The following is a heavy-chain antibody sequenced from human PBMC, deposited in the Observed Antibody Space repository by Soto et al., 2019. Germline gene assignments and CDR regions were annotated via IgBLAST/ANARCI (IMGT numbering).Heavy chain of an antibody. J-gene: IGHJ4*02. CDR3: VRDMELWRPDS. CDR2: INTDGSVA. D-gene: IGHD2-21*01. V-gene: IGHV3-74*03. Sequence: DVQLVESGGGLVQPGESLRLSCAASGLTFRSYRMHWVRQAPGKGLVWVSRINTDGSVAMYVDSVKGRFTISRANATNTMYLHMNRRRAEDTAAYYCVRDMELWRPDSWGQGTLVTVSS. CDR1: GLTFRSYR.